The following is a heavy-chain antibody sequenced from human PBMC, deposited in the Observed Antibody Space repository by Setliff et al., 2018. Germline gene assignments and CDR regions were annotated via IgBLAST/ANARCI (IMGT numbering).Heavy chain of an antibody. D-gene: IGHD1-1*01. V-gene: IGHV4-39*02. CDR1: GDSISDNYYY. J-gene: IGHJ3*01. CDR2: VSFSGST. Sequence: SETLSLTCIVSGDSISDNYYYWTWIRQSPGKGLEWIGTVSFSGSTFYNPSLESRLTILLDTSKNHFSLTVTSVTAADTALYYCRQAVVGRDVFDVWGQGTMVTVSS. CDR3: RQAVVGRDVFDV.